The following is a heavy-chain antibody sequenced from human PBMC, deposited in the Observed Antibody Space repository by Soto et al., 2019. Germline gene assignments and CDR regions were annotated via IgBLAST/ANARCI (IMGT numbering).Heavy chain of an antibody. V-gene: IGHV3-66*01. D-gene: IGHD6-13*01. CDR1: GFTVSSNY. CDR3: ARETNGVIESAGIDY. J-gene: IGHJ4*02. CDR2: IYSGGDT. Sequence: LRLSCAASGFTVSSNYMSWVRQAPGKGLEWVSVIYSGGDTYYADSVKGRFTVSRDNSKNTLYLQMNSLRAEDTAVYYCARETNGVIESAGIDYWGQGTLVTVSS.